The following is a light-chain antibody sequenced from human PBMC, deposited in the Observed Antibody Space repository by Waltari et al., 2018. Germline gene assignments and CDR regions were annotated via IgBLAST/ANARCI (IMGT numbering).Light chain of an antibody. CDR1: QSVLYSSNNKNY. CDR2: WAS. J-gene: IGKJ1*01. V-gene: IGKV4-1*01. Sequence: DIVMTQSPASLAVSRGATATINCKSSQSVLYSSNNKNYLAWYQQKPGQPPKLLIYWASTRESGVPDRFSGSGSGTDFTLTISSLQAEDVAVYYCQQYYSTPWTFGQGTKVEIK. CDR3: QQYYSTPWT.